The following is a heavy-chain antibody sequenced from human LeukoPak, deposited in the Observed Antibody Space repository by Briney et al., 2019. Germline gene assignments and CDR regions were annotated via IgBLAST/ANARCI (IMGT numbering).Heavy chain of an antibody. CDR3: ASKHYDFWSGYCASFDY. J-gene: IGHJ4*02. V-gene: IGHV4-34*01. CDR1: GGSFSGYY. D-gene: IGHD3-3*01. CDR2: INHSGST. Sequence: SETLSLTCAVYGGSFSGYYWSWIRQPPGKGLEWIGEINHSGSTNYNPSLKSRVTISVDTSKNQFSLKLSSVTAADTAVYYCASKHYDFWSGYCASFDYWGQGTLVTVSS.